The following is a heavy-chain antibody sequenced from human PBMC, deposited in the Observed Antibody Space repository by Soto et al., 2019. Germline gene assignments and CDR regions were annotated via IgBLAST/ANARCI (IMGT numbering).Heavy chain of an antibody. J-gene: IGHJ4*02. Sequence: SETLSLTCTVSGGSISSYYWSWIRQPPGKGLEWIGYIYYSGSTNYNPSLKSRVTISVDTSKNQFSLKLSSVTAADTAVYYCARASSYIVEGGFDYWGQGTLVTVSS. CDR2: IYYSGST. CDR1: GGSISSYY. CDR3: ARASSYIVEGGFDY. V-gene: IGHV4-59*01. D-gene: IGHD5-12*01.